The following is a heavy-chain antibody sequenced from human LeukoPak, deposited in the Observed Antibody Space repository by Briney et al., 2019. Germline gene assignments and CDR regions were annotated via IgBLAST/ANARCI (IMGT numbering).Heavy chain of an antibody. V-gene: IGHV3-30*02. J-gene: IGHJ4*02. Sequence: GGSLRLSCAASGFTFSSYGMHWVRQAPGKGLEWVVFIRYDGSNKYYADSVKGRFTISRDNSKNTLYLQMNSLRAEDTAVYYCAKNRYSHGPFDYWGQGTLVTVSS. CDR1: GFTFSSYG. D-gene: IGHD5-18*01. CDR2: IRYDGSNK. CDR3: AKNRYSHGPFDY.